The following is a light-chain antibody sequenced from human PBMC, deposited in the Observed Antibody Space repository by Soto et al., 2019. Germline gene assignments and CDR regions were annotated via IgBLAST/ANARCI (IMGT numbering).Light chain of an antibody. CDR3: QQYGGLPRT. J-gene: IGKJ1*01. Sequence: EIVLTQSPGTVSLSPGERATLSCRASQSVSSNYLAWYQQKPGQAPRLLIYGASSRATRIPDRFSGSGSGTDFTLTISRLEPEDFAVYYCQQYGGLPRTFGQGTKVEIK. CDR2: GAS. V-gene: IGKV3-20*01. CDR1: QSVSSNY.